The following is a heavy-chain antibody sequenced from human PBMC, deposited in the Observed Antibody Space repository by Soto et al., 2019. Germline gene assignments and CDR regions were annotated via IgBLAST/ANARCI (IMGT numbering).Heavy chain of an antibody. CDR1: GYTPTELS. CDR3: ATDRYCSSTSCYDAFDI. CDR2: FDPEDGET. J-gene: IGHJ3*02. Sequence: ASVKVSCKVSGYTPTELSMHWVRQAPGKGLEWMGGFDPEDGETIYAQKFQGRVTMTEDTSTDTAYMELSSLRSEDTAVYYCATDRYCSSTSCYDAFDIWGQGTMVTVSS. V-gene: IGHV1-24*01. D-gene: IGHD2-2*01.